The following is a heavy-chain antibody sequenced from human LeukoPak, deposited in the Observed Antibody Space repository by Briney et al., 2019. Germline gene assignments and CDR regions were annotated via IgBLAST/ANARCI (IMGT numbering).Heavy chain of an antibody. CDR3: AKTVAGTPVYYFDY. Sequence: GGSLRLSCAASGFTFSSYAMSWVRQAQGKGLEWVSAISGSGGSTYYADSVKGRFTISRDNSKNTLYLQMNSLRAEDTAVYYCAKTVAGTPVYYFDYWGQGTLVTVSS. CDR1: GFTFSSYA. V-gene: IGHV3-23*01. J-gene: IGHJ4*02. CDR2: ISGSGGST. D-gene: IGHD6-19*01.